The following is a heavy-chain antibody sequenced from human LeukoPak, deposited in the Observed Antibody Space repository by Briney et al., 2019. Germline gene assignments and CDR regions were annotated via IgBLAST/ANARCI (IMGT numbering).Heavy chain of an antibody. V-gene: IGHV4-59*01. CDR1: GGSISSYY. D-gene: IGHD2-15*01. Sequence: SETLSLTCTVSGGSISSYYWSWIRQPPGKGLEWIGYIYYSGSTNYNPSLKSRVTISVDTSKNQFSLKLSSVTAADTAVYYCARGASYCSGGSCYQYYYYMDVWGKGTTVTISS. CDR2: IYYSGST. CDR3: ARGASYCSGGSCYQYYYYMDV. J-gene: IGHJ6*03.